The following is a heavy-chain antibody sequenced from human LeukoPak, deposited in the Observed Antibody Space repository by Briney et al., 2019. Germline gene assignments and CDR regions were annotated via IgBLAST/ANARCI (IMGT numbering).Heavy chain of an antibody. CDR2: INPNSGGT. J-gene: IGHJ4*02. CDR3: ARDLLGAAHTFDY. V-gene: IGHV1-2*06. CDR1: GYTFTGYY. Sequence: ASVKVSCKASGYTFTGYYMHWVGQAPGQGLEWMGRINPNSGGTNYAQKFQGRVTMTRDTSTSTVYMELSSLRSEDTAVYYCARDLLGAAHTFDYWGQGTLVTVSS. D-gene: IGHD6-6*01.